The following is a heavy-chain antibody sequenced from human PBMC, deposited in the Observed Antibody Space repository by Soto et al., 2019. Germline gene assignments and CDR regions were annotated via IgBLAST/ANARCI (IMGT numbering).Heavy chain of an antibody. D-gene: IGHD3-22*01. CDR3: AREFTLYYDSGGFPAS. V-gene: IGHV1-69*13. CDR1: GGTFSSYA. CDR2: IIPIFGTA. J-gene: IGHJ5*02. Sequence: GASVKVSCKASGGTFSSYAISWVRQAPGQGLEWMGGIIPIFGTANYAQKFQGRVTITADESTSTAYMELSSLRSEDTAVYYCAREFTLYYDSGGFPASWGQGTLVPVSS.